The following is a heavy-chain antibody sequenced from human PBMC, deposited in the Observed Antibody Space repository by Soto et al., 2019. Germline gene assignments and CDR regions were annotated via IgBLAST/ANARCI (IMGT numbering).Heavy chain of an antibody. D-gene: IGHD6-19*01. J-gene: IGHJ6*03. CDR2: IIPILGIA. CDR1: GGTFSSYT. V-gene: IGHV1-69*02. CDR3: ARGLSAAVAGTAMDV. Sequence: ASVKVSCKASGGTFSSYTISWVRQAPGQGLEWMGRIIPILGIANYAQKFQGRVTITADKSTSTAYMELSSLRSEDTAVYYCARGLSAAVAGTAMDVWGKGTTVTVSS.